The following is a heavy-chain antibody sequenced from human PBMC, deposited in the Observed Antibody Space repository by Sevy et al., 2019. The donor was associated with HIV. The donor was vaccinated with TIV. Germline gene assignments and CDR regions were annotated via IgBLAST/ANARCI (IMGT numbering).Heavy chain of an antibody. CDR1: GFTFSSSG. CDR2: VWYDGSNR. V-gene: IGHV3-33*01. CDR3: ARGGSSGWYFDY. J-gene: IGHJ4*02. Sequence: GGSLRLSCAASGFTFSSSGMHWVRQAPGKGLEWVAIVWYDGSNRYYADSVKGRFTISRDNSKNTLFLQMNSLRAEDTAVYYCARGGSSGWYFDYWGQGTLVTVSS. D-gene: IGHD6-19*01.